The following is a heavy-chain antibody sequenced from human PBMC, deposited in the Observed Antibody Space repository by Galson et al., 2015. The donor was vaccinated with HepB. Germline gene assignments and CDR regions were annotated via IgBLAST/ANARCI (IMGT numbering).Heavy chain of an antibody. CDR2: INAGNGNT. CDR1: GYTFTSYA. J-gene: IGHJ3*02. CDR3: ARDWGAENYDFWSGSDNDAFDI. D-gene: IGHD3-3*01. V-gene: IGHV1-3*01. Sequence: QSGAEVKKPGESLKISCKASGYTFTSYAMHWVRQAPGQRLEWMGWINAGNGNTKYSQKFQGRVTITRDTSASTAYMELSSLRSEDTAVYYCARDWGAENYDFWSGSDNDAFDIWGQGTMVTVSS.